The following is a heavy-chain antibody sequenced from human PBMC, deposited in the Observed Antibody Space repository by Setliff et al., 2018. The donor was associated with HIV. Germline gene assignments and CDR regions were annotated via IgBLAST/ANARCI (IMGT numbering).Heavy chain of an antibody. J-gene: IGHJ3*02. V-gene: IGHV4-59*01. CDR1: GGSISSYY. D-gene: IGHD3-9*01. Sequence: SETLSLTCTVSGGSISSYYWSWIRQPPGKGLEWIGYIYYSGSTNHNPSLKSRVTISVDTSKNQFSLKLSSVTAADTAVYYCARSPHNYDILTGYRSRGGAFDIWGQGTMVTV. CDR2: IYYSGST. CDR3: ARSPHNYDILTGYRSRGGAFDI.